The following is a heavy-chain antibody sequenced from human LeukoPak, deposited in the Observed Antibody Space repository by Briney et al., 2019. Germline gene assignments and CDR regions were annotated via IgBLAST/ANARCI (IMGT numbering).Heavy chain of an antibody. CDR3: AKDTDGAAAGTTWGH. Sequence: GGSLRLSCAASGFTFSSYGMHWARQAPGKGLEWVAFIRYDGSNKYYADSVKGRFTISRDNSKNTLYLQMNSLRAEDTALYYCAKDTDGAAAGTTWGHWGQGTLVTVSS. CDR1: GFTFSSYG. CDR2: IRYDGSNK. J-gene: IGHJ4*02. V-gene: IGHV3-30*02. D-gene: IGHD6-13*01.